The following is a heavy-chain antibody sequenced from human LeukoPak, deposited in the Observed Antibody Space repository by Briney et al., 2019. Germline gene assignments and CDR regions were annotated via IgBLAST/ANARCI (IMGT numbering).Heavy chain of an antibody. Sequence: RSQTLSLTCAISGDSVSSNSAAWNWIRQSPSRGLQWLGRTYYRSKWYNEYAVSVKSRISINPNTSKNQFSLQLNSVTPEDTAMYYCVRGTAVAGLGFDCWGLGTLVTVSS. J-gene: IGHJ4*02. CDR1: GDSVSSNSAA. V-gene: IGHV6-1*01. CDR2: TYYRSKWYN. CDR3: VRGTAVAGLGFDC. D-gene: IGHD6-19*01.